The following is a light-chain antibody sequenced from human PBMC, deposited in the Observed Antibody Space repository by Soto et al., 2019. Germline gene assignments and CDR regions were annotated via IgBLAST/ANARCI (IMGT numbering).Light chain of an antibody. Sequence: QPVLTQSSCASASLGSSVKLTCTLSSGHSSYIIAWHQQQPGKAPRYLMKLEGSGSYNKGSGVPDRFSGSSSGADRYLTISNLQLEDEADYYCETWDSNSWVFGGGTKVTVL. CDR2: LEGSGSY. V-gene: IGLV4-60*02. CDR3: ETWDSNSWV. CDR1: SGHSSYI. J-gene: IGLJ3*02.